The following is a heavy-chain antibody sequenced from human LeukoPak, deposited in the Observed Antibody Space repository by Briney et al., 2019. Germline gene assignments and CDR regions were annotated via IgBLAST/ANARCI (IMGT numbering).Heavy chain of an antibody. CDR3: ASPYSSRWYELCY. J-gene: IGHJ4*02. D-gene: IGHD6-13*01. Sequence: GGSLRLSCAASGFTFSSYSMNWVRQAPGKGLEWVSSISSSSSYIYYADSVKGRFTISRDNAKNSLYLQMNSLRAEDMAVYYCASPYSSRWYELCYWGQGTLVTVSS. CDR1: GFTFSSYS. CDR2: ISSSSSYI. V-gene: IGHV3-21*01.